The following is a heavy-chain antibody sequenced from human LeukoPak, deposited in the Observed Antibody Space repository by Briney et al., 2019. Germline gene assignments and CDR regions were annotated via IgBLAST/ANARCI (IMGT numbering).Heavy chain of an antibody. CDR2: INHIGNT. Sequence: PGGSLRLSCAASGFTFSDYSMNWVRLAPGKGLEWIGEINHIGNTNYNPSLKSRVTMSVDTSKNHFSLKLTSVTAADTAVYFCARGPRSTISSLNSWGPGVLVTVSS. CDR1: GFTFSDYS. V-gene: IGHV4-34*01. J-gene: IGHJ4*02. D-gene: IGHD5/OR15-5a*01. CDR3: ARGPRSTISSLNS.